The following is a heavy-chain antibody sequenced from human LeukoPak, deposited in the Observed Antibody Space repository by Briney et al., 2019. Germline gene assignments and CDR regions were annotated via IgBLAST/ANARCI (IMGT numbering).Heavy chain of an antibody. CDR1: GGSISSYY. Sequence: PSETLSLTCTGSGGSISSYYWSWIRQPPGKGLEWIGYIYYSGSTNYNPSLKSRVTISVDTSKNRFSLKLSSVTAADTAVYYCARERYYDSSGYYDAFDIWGQGTMVTVSS. D-gene: IGHD3-22*01. J-gene: IGHJ3*02. CDR2: IYYSGST. CDR3: ARERYYDSSGYYDAFDI. V-gene: IGHV4-59*01.